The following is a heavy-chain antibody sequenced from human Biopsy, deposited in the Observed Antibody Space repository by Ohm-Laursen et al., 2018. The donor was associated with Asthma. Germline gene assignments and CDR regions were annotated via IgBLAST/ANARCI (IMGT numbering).Heavy chain of an antibody. Sequence: SDTLSLTCLVSGDSISNGGYYWSWIRQHPGKGLEWIGYMYYSGTTYYNPSLNSRVAILVDTSKNQFSLKVNSVTAADTAVYYCARGVEYDYDSSGYYFDYWGQGTLVTVSS. CDR2: MYYSGTT. J-gene: IGHJ4*02. CDR1: GDSISNGGYY. V-gene: IGHV4-31*03. D-gene: IGHD3-22*01. CDR3: ARGVEYDYDSSGYYFDY.